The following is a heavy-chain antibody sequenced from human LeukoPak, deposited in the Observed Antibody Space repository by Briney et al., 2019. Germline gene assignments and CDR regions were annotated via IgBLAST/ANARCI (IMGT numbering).Heavy chain of an antibody. V-gene: IGHV3-30*04. CDR1: GFTFRTSP. CDR3: AKDLLYCGGDCHPPY. CDR2: ISYDGKIK. D-gene: IGHD2-21*02. Sequence: GGSLRLSCAASGFTFRTSPMHWVRQAPGKGLEWVAVISYDGKIKVYADSVKGRFTISRDIAKNMLYLEMNSLRAEDTAVYYCAKDLLYCGGDCHPPYWGQGTLVTVSS. J-gene: IGHJ4*02.